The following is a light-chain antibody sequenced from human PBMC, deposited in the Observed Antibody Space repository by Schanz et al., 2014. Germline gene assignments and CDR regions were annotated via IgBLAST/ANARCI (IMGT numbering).Light chain of an antibody. CDR3: HQYGDSPLT. J-gene: IGKJ5*01. CDR2: GAS. Sequence: DIVLTQSPDTLSSSPGERATLSCRTSRSISSSYLAWYQQKPGQAPRLLIYGASRRATGIPDRFSGSGSGTDFTLTISRLEPEDNAVYHCHQYGDSPLTFGQGTRLEIK. CDR1: RSISSSY. V-gene: IGKV3-20*01.